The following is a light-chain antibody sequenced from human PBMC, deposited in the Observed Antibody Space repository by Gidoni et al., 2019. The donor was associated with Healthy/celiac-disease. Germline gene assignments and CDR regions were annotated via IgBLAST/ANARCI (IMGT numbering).Light chain of an antibody. CDR3: QQYGSSPRT. Sequence: EIVLTQSPGTLSLSPGERATLSCRASQSVSSSYLAWYQQKPGQAHRLLIYGSSSRATGSPDRFSGSGYGTDFTLPISRLEPEDFAVYYWQQYGSSPRTFGQGTKVEIK. V-gene: IGKV3-20*01. CDR1: QSVSSSY. CDR2: GSS. J-gene: IGKJ1*01.